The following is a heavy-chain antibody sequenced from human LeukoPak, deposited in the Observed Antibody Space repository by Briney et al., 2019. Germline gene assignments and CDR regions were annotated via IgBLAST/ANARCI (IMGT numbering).Heavy chain of an antibody. CDR3: ARVAGATTKLAFDI. CDR1: GGSISSYY. CDR2: IYYSGST. D-gene: IGHD1-26*01. V-gene: IGHV4-59*01. Sequence: PSETLSLTCTVSGGSISSYYWSWIRQPPGNGLEWIGYIYYSGSTNYNPSLKSRVTISVDTSKNQFSLKLSSVTAADTAVYYCARVAGATTKLAFDIWGQGTMVTVSS. J-gene: IGHJ3*02.